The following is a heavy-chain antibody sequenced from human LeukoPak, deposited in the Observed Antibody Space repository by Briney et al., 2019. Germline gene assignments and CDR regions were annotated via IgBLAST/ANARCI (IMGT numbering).Heavy chain of an antibody. J-gene: IGHJ4*02. CDR1: GDTFTNYA. V-gene: IGHV7-4-1*02. Sequence: GASVKVSFKASGDTFTNYAMNWVRQAPGRGLEWMGWIHPSTGNPTYAQGFTGRFVFSLDTSVSTTYLQISSLKAEDTAVYYCARAYQRLGELSLPDYWGQGTLVTVSS. CDR3: ARAYQRLGELSLPDY. CDR2: IHPSTGNP. D-gene: IGHD3-16*02.